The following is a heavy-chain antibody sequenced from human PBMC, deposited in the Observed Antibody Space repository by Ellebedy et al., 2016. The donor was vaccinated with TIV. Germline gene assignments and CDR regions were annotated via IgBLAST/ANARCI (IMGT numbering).Heavy chain of an antibody. CDR1: GDSVSSKSAA. J-gene: IGHJ6*03. CDR3: ARAAMVTTTYNYNYYLDV. Sequence: SQTLSLTCAIPGDSVSSKSAAWNWIRQSPSRGLEWLGRTYLTSKWYTEYALSVKSRVIINPDTSKNQFSLQLNSVTPEDTAVYYCARAAMVTTTYNYNYYLDVWGKGTTVTVSS. CDR2: TYLTSKWYT. D-gene: IGHD4-17*01. V-gene: IGHV6-1*01.